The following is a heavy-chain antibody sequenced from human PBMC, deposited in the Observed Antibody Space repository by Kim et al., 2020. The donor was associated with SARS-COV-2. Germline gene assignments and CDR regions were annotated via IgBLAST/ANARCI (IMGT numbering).Heavy chain of an antibody. J-gene: IGHJ5*02. D-gene: IGHD3-10*01. CDR1: GFTFSSYG. CDR3: AKDTYGSGSYYNFGGFDP. Sequence: GGSLRLSCAASGFTFSSYGMHWVRQAPGKGLEWVAVISYDGSNKYYADSVKGRFTISRDNSKNTLYLQMNSLRAEDTAVYYCAKDTYGSGSYYNFGGFDPWGQGTLVTASS. V-gene: IGHV3-30*18. CDR2: ISYDGSNK.